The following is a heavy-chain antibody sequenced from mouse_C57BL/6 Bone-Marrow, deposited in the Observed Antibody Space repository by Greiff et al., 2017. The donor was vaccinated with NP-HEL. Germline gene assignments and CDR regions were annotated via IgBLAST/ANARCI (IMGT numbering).Heavy chain of an antibody. V-gene: IGHV3-1*01. CDR1: GYSITSGYD. J-gene: IGHJ2*01. CDR2: ISYSGST. D-gene: IGHD4-1*01. CDR3: ASGRGNYFDY. Sequence: EVHLVESGPGMVKPSQSLSLTCTVTGYSITSGYDWHWIRHFPGNKLEWMGYISYSGSTNYNPSLKSRISITHDTSKNHFFLKLNSVTTEDTATYYCASGRGNYFDYWGQGTTLTVSS.